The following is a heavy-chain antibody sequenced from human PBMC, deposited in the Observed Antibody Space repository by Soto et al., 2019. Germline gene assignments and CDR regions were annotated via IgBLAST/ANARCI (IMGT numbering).Heavy chain of an antibody. D-gene: IGHD6-13*01. J-gene: IGHJ6*02. V-gene: IGHV1-18*04. CDR3: ARGEAATRNYYGTDV. CDR1: GYTFTCYG. Sequence: SVKVPCKASGYTFTCYGINWVRKAPVQGLVWMGWISAYNRNTNYAQKLQGGVTMTTETSMSTAYMELMSLRSDDTAVYYCARGEAATRNYYGTDVWGQGTRVNVSS. CDR2: ISAYNRNT.